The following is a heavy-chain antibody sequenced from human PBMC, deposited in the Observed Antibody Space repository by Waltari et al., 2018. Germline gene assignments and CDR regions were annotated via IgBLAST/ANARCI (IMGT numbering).Heavy chain of an antibody. D-gene: IGHD2-21*01. V-gene: IGHV4-59*08. CDR2: SYYSGST. CDR3: AGHEGTYSAFAY. Sequence: QVQLQESGPGLVKPSETLSLTCTVPGNSISSFYWSWLRQPPEKGLEWIGSSYYSGSTNYNPSLKRRVTISVDMSKKQVSLRLTSVTAADTAVYYCAGHEGTYSAFAYWGQGTLVTVSS. J-gene: IGHJ4*02. CDR1: GNSISSFY.